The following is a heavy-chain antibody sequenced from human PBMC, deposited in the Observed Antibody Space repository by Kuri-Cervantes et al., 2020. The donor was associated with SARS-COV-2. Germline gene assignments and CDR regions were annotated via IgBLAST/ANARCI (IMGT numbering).Heavy chain of an antibody. CDR2: ISAYNGNT. Sequence: GGSLRLSCKASGYTFTSYGISWVRQAPGQGLEWMGWISAYNGNTNYAQKLQGRVTMTTDTSTSTAYMELRSLRSDDTAVYYCARAGIQMVYAIDYYDYYMDVWGKGTTVTVSS. D-gene: IGHD2-8*01. CDR3: ARAGIQMVYAIDYYDYYMDV. V-gene: IGHV1-18*01. J-gene: IGHJ6*03. CDR1: GYTFTSYG.